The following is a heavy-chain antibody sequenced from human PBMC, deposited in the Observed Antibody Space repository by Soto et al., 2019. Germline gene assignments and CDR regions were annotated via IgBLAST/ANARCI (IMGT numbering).Heavy chain of an antibody. CDR1: GYTFTSYA. CDR2: INAGNGNT. V-gene: IGHV1-3*05. D-gene: IGHD2-8*01. J-gene: IGHJ4*02. CDR3: ARDRYCTNGVCPNLDY. Sequence: QVKLLQSGAEEKKPGASVKVSCKASGYTFTSYAMHWVRQAPGQRLEWMGWINAGNGNTKYSQKFQGRVTITRDTSASTAYMELSSLRSEDTAVYYCARDRYCTNGVCPNLDYWGQGTLVTVSS.